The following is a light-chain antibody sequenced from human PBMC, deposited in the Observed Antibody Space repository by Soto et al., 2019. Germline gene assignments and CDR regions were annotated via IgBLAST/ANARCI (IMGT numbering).Light chain of an antibody. CDR3: HSYAGNNNLGV. J-gene: IGLJ2*01. V-gene: IGLV2-8*01. Sequence: QSVLTQPPSASGSPGQSVTISCTGTSSDVGGYSYVSWYQQHPGKAPKLMIYEVNKLPSGVPDRFSASKSGNTASLTVSGLQAEDAADYYCHSYAGNNNLGVFGGGTKLTVL. CDR2: EVN. CDR1: SSDVGGYSY.